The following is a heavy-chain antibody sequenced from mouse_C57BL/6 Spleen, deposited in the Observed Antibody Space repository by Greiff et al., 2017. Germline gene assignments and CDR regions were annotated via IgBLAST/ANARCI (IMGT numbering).Heavy chain of an antibody. J-gene: IGHJ2*01. CDR2: INPSNGGT. CDR3: ARSRHYYGTPFDY. CDR1: GYTFTSYW. V-gene: IGHV1-53*01. Sequence: VQLQQPGTELVKPGASVKLSCKASGYTFTSYWMHWVKQRPGQGLEWIGNINPSNGGTNYNEKFKSKATLTVDKSSSTAYMQLSSLTSEDSAVYYCARSRHYYGTPFDYWGQGTTLTVSS. D-gene: IGHD1-1*01.